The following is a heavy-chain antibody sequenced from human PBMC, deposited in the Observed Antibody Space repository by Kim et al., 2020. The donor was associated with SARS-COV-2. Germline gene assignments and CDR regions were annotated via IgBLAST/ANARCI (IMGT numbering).Heavy chain of an antibody. J-gene: IGHJ6*02. Sequence: GGSLRLSCAASGFTFSSYAMSWVRQAPGKGLEWVSAISGSGGSTYYADSVKGRFTISRDNSKNTLYLQMNSLRGEDTAVYYCATHKRVITMVRGGNIIRAHCCYCMYVWGQGTTVTVSS. CDR2: ISGSGGST. CDR1: GFTFSSYA. V-gene: IGHV3-23*01. CDR3: ATHKRVITMVRGGNIIRAHCCYCMYV. D-gene: IGHD3-10*01.